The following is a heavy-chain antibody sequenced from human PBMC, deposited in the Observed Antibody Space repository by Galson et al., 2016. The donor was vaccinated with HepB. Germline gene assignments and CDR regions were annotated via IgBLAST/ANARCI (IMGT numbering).Heavy chain of an antibody. CDR2: INPDSGGT. CDR1: GYTFTGYY. Sequence: SVKVSCKASGYTFTGYYIHWVRQAPGQGLEWMGWINPDSGGTNYAQKLQAWVTMTRDTSINTAYMELSSLRSDDTAVYYCARRGRGSSNLEYWGQGTLVTVSS. J-gene: IGHJ4*02. V-gene: IGHV1-2*04. CDR3: ARRGRGSSNLEY. D-gene: IGHD3-16*01.